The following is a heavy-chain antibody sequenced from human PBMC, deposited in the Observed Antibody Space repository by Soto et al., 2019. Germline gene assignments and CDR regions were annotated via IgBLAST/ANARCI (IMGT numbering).Heavy chain of an antibody. Sequence: QVQLVQSGAEVKKPGSSVRVSCKASGGTFSSYAISWVRQAPGQGLEWMGGIIPILGTPNYAQKFQGRVTITADKPTSTAYMELSSLRSEDTAVYYCASVYYYDSSGYYYPYFDYWGQGTLVTVSS. D-gene: IGHD3-22*01. J-gene: IGHJ4*02. CDR1: GGTFSSYA. CDR2: IIPILGTP. CDR3: ASVYYYDSSGYYYPYFDY. V-gene: IGHV1-69*06.